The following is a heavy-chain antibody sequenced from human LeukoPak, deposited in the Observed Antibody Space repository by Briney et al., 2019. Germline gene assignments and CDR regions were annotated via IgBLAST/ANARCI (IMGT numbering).Heavy chain of an antibody. V-gene: IGHV4-59*01. D-gene: IGHD3-22*01. J-gene: IGHJ4*02. Sequence: PSETLSLTCTVSGGSISSYYWSWIRQPPGKELEWIGYIYYSGSTNYNPSLKSRVTISVDTSKNQFSLKLSSVTAADTAVYYCARQPYYYARYYFDYWGQGTLVTVSS. CDR1: GGSISSYY. CDR3: ARQPYYYARYYFDY. CDR2: IYYSGST.